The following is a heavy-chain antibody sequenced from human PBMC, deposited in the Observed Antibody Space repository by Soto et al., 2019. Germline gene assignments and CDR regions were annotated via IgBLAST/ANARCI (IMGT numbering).Heavy chain of an antibody. D-gene: IGHD4-17*01. CDR2: ITSSGTYT. J-gene: IGHJ4*02. Sequence: GGSLRLSCSLSGFTFSDYYMSWIRQAPGKGLEWISYITSSGTYTIYADSVEGRFTISRDNARNTVYLEMNSLRAEDTAVYYCAREPSTVTTLYYFHYWGRGTLVTVSS. V-gene: IGHV3-11*06. CDR3: AREPSTVTTLYYFHY. CDR1: GFTFSDYY.